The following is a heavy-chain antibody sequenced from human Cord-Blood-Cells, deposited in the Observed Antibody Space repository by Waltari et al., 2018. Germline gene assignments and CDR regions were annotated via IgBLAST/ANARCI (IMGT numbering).Heavy chain of an antibody. Sequence: EVQLVESGGGLVKPGGSLRLSCAASGFTFSSYSMNWVRQAPGTWRGGVSAISRSSSYIYNADSVKGRFTISRDNAKNSLYLQMNSLRAEDTAVYYCASGTGDRDAFDIWGQGTMVTVSS. D-gene: IGHD7-27*01. CDR2: ISRSSSYI. CDR3: ASGTGDRDAFDI. V-gene: IGHV3-21*01. J-gene: IGHJ3*02. CDR1: GFTFSSYS.